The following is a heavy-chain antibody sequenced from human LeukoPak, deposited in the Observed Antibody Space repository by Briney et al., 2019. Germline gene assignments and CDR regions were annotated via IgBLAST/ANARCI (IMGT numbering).Heavy chain of an antibody. J-gene: IGHJ4*02. Sequence: GGSLILSCAASEFTFSSFAMGWVRQAPGKGLDWVSVISGSGGTTYYADSVKGRFTISRDNSKNTLYLQMNSLRADDTAVYYCAREVLGFDSWGQGALVTVSS. CDR2: ISGSGGTT. CDR3: AREVLGFDS. CDR1: EFTFSSFA. V-gene: IGHV3-23*01. D-gene: IGHD3-16*01.